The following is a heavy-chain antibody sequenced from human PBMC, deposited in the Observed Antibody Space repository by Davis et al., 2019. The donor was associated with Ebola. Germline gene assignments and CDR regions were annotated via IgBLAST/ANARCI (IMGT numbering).Heavy chain of an antibody. CDR1: GFTFNSYA. V-gene: IGHV3-43*02. Sequence: GGSLRLSCAASGFTFNSYAMSWVRQAPGKALEWVSLISGNGYGTEYGDSVKGRFTISRDNSKNFLYLQVNDLRPEDTALYFCAKTRGYRLYYFEYWGQGTLVTVSS. D-gene: IGHD5-18*01. J-gene: IGHJ4*02. CDR3: AKTRGYRLYYFEY. CDR2: ISGNGYGT.